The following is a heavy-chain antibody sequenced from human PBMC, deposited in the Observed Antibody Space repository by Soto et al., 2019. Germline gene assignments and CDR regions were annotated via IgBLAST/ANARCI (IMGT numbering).Heavy chain of an antibody. CDR1: GYTFTSYG. V-gene: IGHV1-18*01. CDR2: ISAYNGNT. J-gene: IGHJ4*02. D-gene: IGHD1-26*01. CDR3: ARAHVETVGATTTLYYFDY. Sequence: GASVKVSCKASGYTFTSYGISWVRQAPGQGLEWMGWISAYNGNTNYAQKLQGRVTMTTDTSTSTAYMELRSLRSDDTAVYYCARAHVETVGATTTLYYFDYWGQGTLVTVAS.